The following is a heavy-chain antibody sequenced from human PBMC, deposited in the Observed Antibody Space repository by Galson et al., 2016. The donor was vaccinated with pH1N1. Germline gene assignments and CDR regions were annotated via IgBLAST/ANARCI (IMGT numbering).Heavy chain of an antibody. V-gene: IGHV1-18*01. CDR2: ITTSTGNT. CDR1: GYTFTTFG. CDR3: ARDQNWNRDD. D-gene: IGHD1-1*01. Sequence: SVKVSCKASGYTFTTFGISWVRQAPGKGLEWPGWITTSTGNTKNAQRLLDRVTLTRDTSTSTVFMELTSLRSDDTAIYYCARDQNWNRDDWGQGTLVTVSS. J-gene: IGHJ4*02.